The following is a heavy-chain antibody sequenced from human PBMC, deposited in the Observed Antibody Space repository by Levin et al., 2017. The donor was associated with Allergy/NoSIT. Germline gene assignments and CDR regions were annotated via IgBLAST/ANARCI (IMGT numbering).Heavy chain of an antibody. CDR2: TSYSGDA. CDR1: GGSIDNNY. V-gene: IGHV4-59*08. D-gene: IGHD3-3*01. CDR3: ARQVSGYWSGFKFDS. Sequence: SETLSLTCTVSGGSIDNNYWSWIRQPPGKGLEWIGYTSYSGDANYNRSLRPRVSMSLDTSTNQVSLKLRSVTAADTAFYYCARQVSGYWSGFKFDSWGQGILVTVSP. J-gene: IGHJ5*01.